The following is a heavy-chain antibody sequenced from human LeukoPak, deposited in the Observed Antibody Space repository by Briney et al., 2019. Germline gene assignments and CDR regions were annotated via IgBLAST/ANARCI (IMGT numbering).Heavy chain of an antibody. CDR1: GYTFTGYY. CDR3: ARGRGGYSGRGFGDY. CDR2: INPNSGGT. D-gene: IGHD5-12*01. Sequence: ASVKVSCTASGYTFTGYYMHWVRQAPGQGLEWMGWINPNSGGTNYAQKFQGRVTMTRDTSISTAYMELSRLRSDDTAVYYCARGRGGYSGRGFGDYWGQGTLVTVSS. V-gene: IGHV1-2*02. J-gene: IGHJ4*02.